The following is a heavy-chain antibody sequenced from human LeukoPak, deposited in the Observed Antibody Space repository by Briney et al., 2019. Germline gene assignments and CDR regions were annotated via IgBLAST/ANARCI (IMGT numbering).Heavy chain of an antibody. CDR2: ISGSGGST. V-gene: IGHV3-23*01. J-gene: IGHJ4*02. CDR1: GFTFSSYA. CDR3: AKGRRGAIFGVVVYFDY. D-gene: IGHD3-3*01. Sequence: GGSLRLSCAASGFTFSSYAMSWVRQAPGKGLEWVSAISGSGGSTYYADSVKGRFTISRDNSKNTLYLQMNSLRAEDTAVYYCAKGRRGAIFGVVVYFDYWGQGTLVTVSS.